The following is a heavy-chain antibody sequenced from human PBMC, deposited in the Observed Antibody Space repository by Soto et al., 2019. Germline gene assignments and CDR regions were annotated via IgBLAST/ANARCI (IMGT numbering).Heavy chain of an antibody. D-gene: IGHD3-3*01. Sequence: SETLSLTCAVYGGSFTNYYWSWIRQPPGKGLEWIGEIHHSGSITYNPSLKSRVTLSVDTSKNQVSLKLSSVTAADTAVYYCARRRVYGVVLYYFGYWGHGTQVTVSS. CDR3: ARRRVYGVVLYYFGY. CDR2: IHHSGSI. CDR1: GGSFTNYY. V-gene: IGHV4-34*01. J-gene: IGHJ4*03.